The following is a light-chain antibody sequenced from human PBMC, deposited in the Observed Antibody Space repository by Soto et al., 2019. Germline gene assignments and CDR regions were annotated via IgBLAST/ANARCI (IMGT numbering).Light chain of an antibody. CDR2: DNN. CDR3: GTWDSSLSAGV. Sequence: QAVVTQPPSVSAAPGQKVTISCSGSSSNIGNNYVSWYQQLPGTAPKLLIYDNNKRPSGIPDRFSGSKPGTSATLGITGLQTGDEADYYCGTWDSSLSAGVFGGGTKLTVL. CDR1: SSNIGNNY. J-gene: IGLJ2*01. V-gene: IGLV1-51*01.